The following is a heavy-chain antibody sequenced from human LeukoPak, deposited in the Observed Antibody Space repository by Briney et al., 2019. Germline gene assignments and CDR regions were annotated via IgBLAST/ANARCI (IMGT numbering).Heavy chain of an antibody. J-gene: IGHJ3*02. Sequence: GGSLRLSCAASGFTFSSYSMNWVRQAPGKGLEWVSSVSSSSSYIYYADSVKGRFTISRDNAKNSLYLQMNSLRAEDTAVYYCARAFIRGDSSGYHAFDIWGQGTMVTVSS. D-gene: IGHD3-22*01. CDR1: GFTFSSYS. CDR2: VSSSSSYI. CDR3: ARAFIRGDSSGYHAFDI. V-gene: IGHV3-21*01.